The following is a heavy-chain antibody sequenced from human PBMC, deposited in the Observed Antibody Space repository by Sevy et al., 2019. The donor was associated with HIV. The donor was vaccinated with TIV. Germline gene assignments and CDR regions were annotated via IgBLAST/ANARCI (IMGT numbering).Heavy chain of an antibody. Sequence: SETLSLTCTVSGGSISSYYWSWIRQPPGKGLEWIGYIYYSGSTNYNPSLKSRVTISVDTSKNQFSLKLCSVTAADTAVYYCARDRSSSRYGMDVWGQGTTVTVSS. CDR3: ARDRSSSRYGMDV. J-gene: IGHJ6*02. CDR2: IYYSGST. V-gene: IGHV4-59*01. D-gene: IGHD6-13*01. CDR1: GGSISSYY.